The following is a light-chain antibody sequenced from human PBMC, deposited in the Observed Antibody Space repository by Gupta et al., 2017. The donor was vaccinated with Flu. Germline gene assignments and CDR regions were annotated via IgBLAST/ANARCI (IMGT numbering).Light chain of an antibody. V-gene: IGLV3-25*02. CDR2: KDT. J-gene: IGLJ3*02. CDR1: ALAKNY. Sequence: SSELTLSPSLSVSPGESARITGSGGALAKNYAFLYHKGPGHAPLLLIYKDTGSPSGIPERFSGSSSGATVTLSMSCVQADDEADYYCHSPDITGNHWMFGAGTRLAVL. CDR3: HSPDITGNHWM.